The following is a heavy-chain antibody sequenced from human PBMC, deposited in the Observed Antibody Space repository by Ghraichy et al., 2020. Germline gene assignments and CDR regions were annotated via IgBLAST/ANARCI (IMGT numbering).Heavy chain of an antibody. CDR2: ISSSSSTI. V-gene: IGHV3-48*01. CDR1: GFTFSSYS. D-gene: IGHD3-16*01. CDR3: ARDGPMALWGSYSPMFYYYYGMDV. Sequence: GGSLRLSCAASGFTFSSYSMNWVRQAPGKGLEWVSYISSSSSTIYYADSVKGRFTISRDNAKNSLYLQMNSLRAEDTAVYYCARDGPMALWGSYSPMFYYYYGMDVWGQGTTVTVSS. J-gene: IGHJ6*02.